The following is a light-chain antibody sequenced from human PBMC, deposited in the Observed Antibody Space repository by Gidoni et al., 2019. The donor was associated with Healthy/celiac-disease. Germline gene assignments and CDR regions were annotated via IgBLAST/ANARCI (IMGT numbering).Light chain of an antibody. V-gene: IGKV1-39*01. CDR3: QQSYSTPYT. CDR1: QSISSY. J-gene: IGKJ2*01. CDR2: AAS. Sequence: DIQMTQSPSSLSASVGDRVTITCLASQSISSYLHWYQQKPGKAPKLLIYAASSLQSGVPSRFSGSGSGTDFTLTISSLQPEDFATYYCQQSYSTPYTFXQXTKLEIK.